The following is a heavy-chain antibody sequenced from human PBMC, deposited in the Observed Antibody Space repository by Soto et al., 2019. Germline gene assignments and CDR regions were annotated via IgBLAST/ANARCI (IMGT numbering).Heavy chain of an antibody. CDR3: ARGGWLQPFDY. CDR2: VYYSGST. J-gene: IGHJ4*02. CDR1: GGSISSYY. D-gene: IGHD5-18*01. Sequence: SETLSLTCTVSGGSISSYYWSWIRQPPGKGLEWIGYVYYSGSTNYNPSLKSRVTISVDTSKNQFSLKLSSVTAADTAVYYCARGGWLQPFDYWGQGTLVTVSS. V-gene: IGHV4-59*01.